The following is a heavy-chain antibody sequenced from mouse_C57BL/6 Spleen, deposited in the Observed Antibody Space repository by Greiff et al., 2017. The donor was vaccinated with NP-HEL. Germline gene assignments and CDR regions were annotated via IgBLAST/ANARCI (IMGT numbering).Heavy chain of an antibody. J-gene: IGHJ1*03. CDR1: GYTFTDYE. D-gene: IGHD1-1*01. V-gene: IGHV1-15*01. Sequence: QVQLQQSGAELVRPGASVTLSCKASGYTFTDYEMHWVKQTPVHGLEWIGAIDPETGGTAYNQKFKGKAILTADKSSSTAYMELRSLTSEDSAVYYCTRGGSSYSYFDVWGTGTTVTVSS. CDR3: TRGGSSYSYFDV. CDR2: IDPETGGT.